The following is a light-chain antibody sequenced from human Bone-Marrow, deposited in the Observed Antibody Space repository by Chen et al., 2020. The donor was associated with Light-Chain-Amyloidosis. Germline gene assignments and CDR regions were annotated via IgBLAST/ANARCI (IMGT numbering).Light chain of an antibody. J-gene: IGLJ1*01. Sequence: QSALTQPDSVSGSPGQSITTSCTGTSSEVGGDNHVSWYQQHPDKAPKLMIYEVTNRPSWVPDRFSGSKSDNTASLTISGLQTEDEADYFCSSYTITNTLVFGSGTRVTVL. CDR1: SSEVGGDNH. CDR3: SSYTITNTLV. CDR2: EVT. V-gene: IGLV2-14*01.